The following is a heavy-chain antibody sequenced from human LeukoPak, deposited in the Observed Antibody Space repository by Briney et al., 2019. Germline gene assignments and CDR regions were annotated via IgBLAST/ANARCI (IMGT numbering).Heavy chain of an antibody. CDR3: ARDLSWWLLH. CDR1: GFTFSSYS. V-gene: IGHV3-21*01. D-gene: IGHD2-21*02. Sequence: GGSLRLSGAASGFTFSSYSMNWVRQAPGKGLEWVSSISSSSSYIYYADSVKGPFTISRDNAKNSLYLQMNSLRAEDTAVYYCARDLSWWLLHWGQGTLVTVSS. CDR2: ISSSSSYI. J-gene: IGHJ4*02.